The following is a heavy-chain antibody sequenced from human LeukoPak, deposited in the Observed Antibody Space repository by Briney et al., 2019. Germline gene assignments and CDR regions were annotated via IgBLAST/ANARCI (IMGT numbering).Heavy chain of an antibody. Sequence: SVKVSRKASGGTFSSYTISWVRQAPGQGLEWMGRIIPILGIANYEQKFQGRVTITADKSTSTAYMELSSLRSEDTAVYYCARTGRVYYDSSGYFERAFDYWGQGTLVTVSS. V-gene: IGHV1-69*02. CDR1: GGTFSSYT. J-gene: IGHJ4*02. CDR3: ARTGRVYYDSSGYFERAFDY. D-gene: IGHD3-22*01. CDR2: IIPILGIA.